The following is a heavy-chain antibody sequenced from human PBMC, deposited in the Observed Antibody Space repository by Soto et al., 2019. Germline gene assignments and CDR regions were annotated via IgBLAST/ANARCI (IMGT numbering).Heavy chain of an antibody. V-gene: IGHV5-51*01. CDR2: IFPGDSDT. D-gene: IGHD2-21*01. J-gene: IGHJ6*02. CDR3: ARKGFPYSGSGYSSEMDV. Sequence: PGESLKISCKASGFSLNTYWIAWVRQMPGKGLEWMGAIFPGDSDTRYSPSFQGQVTISADRSLSIAYIQWGSLRASDSATYYCARKGFPYSGSGYSSEMDVWGPGTTLTVSS. CDR1: GFSLNTYW.